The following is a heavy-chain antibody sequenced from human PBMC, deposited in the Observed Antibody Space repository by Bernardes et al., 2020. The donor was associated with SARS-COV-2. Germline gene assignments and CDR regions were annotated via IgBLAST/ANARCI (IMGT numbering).Heavy chain of an antibody. V-gene: IGHV3-33*01. CDR1: GFTFSTNG. D-gene: IGHD3-10*01. J-gene: IGHJ4*02. CDR2: IWNDGSKT. CDR3: ARDTWFAHNEKTLDY. Sequence: GGSLRLSCVGSGFTFSTNGIHWVRQVPGKGLEWVGAIWNDGSKTLYADSVKGRITISRDNSKNTVYLRMDSLRAEDTAVYYCARDTWFAHNEKTLDYWGQGTLVTVSS.